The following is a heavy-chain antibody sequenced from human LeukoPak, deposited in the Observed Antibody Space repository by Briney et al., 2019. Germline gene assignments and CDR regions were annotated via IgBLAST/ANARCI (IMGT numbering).Heavy chain of an antibody. CDR2: INHSGST. D-gene: IGHD3-3*01. J-gene: IGHJ5*02. V-gene: IGHV4-34*01. CDR1: GGSFSGYY. CDR3: ARALRFLDRSSWFDP. Sequence: SETLSHTCAVYGGSFSGYYWSWIRQPPGKGLEWIGEINHSGSTNYNPSLKSRVTISVDTSKNQFSLKLSSVTAADTAVYYCARALRFLDRSSWFDPWGQGTLVTVSS.